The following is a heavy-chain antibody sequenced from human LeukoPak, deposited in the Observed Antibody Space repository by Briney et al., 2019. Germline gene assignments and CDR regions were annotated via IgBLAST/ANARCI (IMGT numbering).Heavy chain of an antibody. CDR2: VYSSGST. Sequence: SETLSLTCTVSGVSVNTGSYFWNWIRQPAGKGLEWIGRVYSSGSTDFNPSLKSRVTMSVDTSKNQFSLSLSSVTAADTAVYYCVREGRYCSGGKCYSKDSWGQGRLVTVSS. D-gene: IGHD2-15*01. J-gene: IGHJ4*02. CDR3: VREGRYCSGGKCYSKDS. V-gene: IGHV4-61*02. CDR1: GVSVNTGSYF.